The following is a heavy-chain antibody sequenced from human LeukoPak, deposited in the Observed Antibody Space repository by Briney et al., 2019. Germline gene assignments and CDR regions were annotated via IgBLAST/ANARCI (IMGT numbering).Heavy chain of an antibody. Sequence: ASVKVSCKVSGYTFTGYYMHWVRQAPGQGLEWMGWISAYNGNTNYAQKLQGRVTMTTDTSTSTAYMELRSLRSDDTAVYYCARDRWYYYMDVWGKGTTVTVSS. D-gene: IGHD3-16*02. CDR1: GYTFTGYY. CDR3: ARDRWYYYMDV. J-gene: IGHJ6*03. CDR2: ISAYNGNT. V-gene: IGHV1-18*04.